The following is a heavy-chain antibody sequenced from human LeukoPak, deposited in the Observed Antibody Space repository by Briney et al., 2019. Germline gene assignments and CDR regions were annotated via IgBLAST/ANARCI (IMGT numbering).Heavy chain of an antibody. CDR1: GYIFSSYW. D-gene: IGHD1-1*01. CDR2: IYPGDSDT. CDR3: ARHETGPYFDY. J-gene: IGHJ4*02. V-gene: IGHV5-51*01. Sequence: GESLKISCQASGYIFSSYWIGWVRQMPGKGLECMGIIYPGDSDTRYSPSFQGQVTISADRSISTAYLQWSSLKASDTAMYYCARHETGPYFDYWGQGTLVTVSS.